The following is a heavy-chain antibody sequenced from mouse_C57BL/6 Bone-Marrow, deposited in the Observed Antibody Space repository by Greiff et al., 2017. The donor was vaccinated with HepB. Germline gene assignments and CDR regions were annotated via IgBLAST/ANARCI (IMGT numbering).Heavy chain of an antibody. V-gene: IGHV1-69*01. J-gene: IGHJ3*01. CDR3: ENNEEGDYYQAWFAD. CDR1: GYTFTSYW. CDR2: IDPSDSYT. Sequence: QVQLQQPGAELVMPGASVKLSCKASGYTFTSYWMHWVKQRPGQGLEWIGEIDPSDSYTNYNQRFKGKSTLTVDKSSNTAYMQLSSLTSGDSAVYYCENNEEGDYYQAWFADWGQGTLVTVSA. D-gene: IGHD1-1*01.